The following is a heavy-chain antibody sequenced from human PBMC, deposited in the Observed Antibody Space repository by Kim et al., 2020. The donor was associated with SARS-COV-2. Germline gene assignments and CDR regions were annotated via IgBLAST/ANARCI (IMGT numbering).Heavy chain of an antibody. CDR3: ASLSGYYDSSGYYQGPSDY. V-gene: IGHV1-69*13. CDR1: GGTFSSYA. J-gene: IGHJ4*02. CDR2: IIPIFGTA. D-gene: IGHD3-22*01. Sequence: SVKVSCKASGGTFSSYAISWVRQAPGQGLEWMGGIIPIFGTANYAQKFQGRVTITADESTSTAYMELSSLRSEDTAVYYCASLSGYYDSSGYYQGPSDYWGQGTLVTVSS.